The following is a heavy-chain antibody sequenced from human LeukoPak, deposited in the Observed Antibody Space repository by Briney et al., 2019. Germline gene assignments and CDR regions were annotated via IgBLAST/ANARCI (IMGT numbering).Heavy chain of an antibody. CDR2: IYYSGST. Sequence: SETLSLTCTVSGGSISSYYWSWIRQPPGKGLEWIGYIYYSGSTNYNPSLKSRVTISVDTSKNQFSLKLSSVTAADTAVYYCARGVARSSKFHFSYYFDYWGQGTLVTVSS. J-gene: IGHJ4*02. V-gene: IGHV4-59*01. CDR1: GGSISSYY. CDR3: ARGVARSSKFHFSYYFDY. D-gene: IGHD6-6*01.